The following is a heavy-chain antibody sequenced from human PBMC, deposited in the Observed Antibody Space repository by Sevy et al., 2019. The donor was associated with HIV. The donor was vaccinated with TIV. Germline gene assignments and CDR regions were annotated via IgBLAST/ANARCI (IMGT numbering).Heavy chain of an antibody. D-gene: IGHD6-13*01. CDR2: IYPGDSDT. J-gene: IGHJ6*02. V-gene: IGHV5-51*01. CDR1: GYSFTSYW. CDR3: ARHASGLIAAAGISPHYYYGMDV. Sequence: GESLKISCKGSGYSFTSYWIGWVRQMPGKGLEWMGIIYPGDSDTRYSPSFQGQVTISADKSISTAYLQWSSLKASDTAMYYCARHASGLIAAAGISPHYYYGMDVWGQGTTVTVSS.